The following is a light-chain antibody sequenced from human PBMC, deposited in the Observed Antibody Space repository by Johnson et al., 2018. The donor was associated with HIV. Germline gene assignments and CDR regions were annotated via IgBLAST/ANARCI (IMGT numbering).Light chain of an antibody. CDR1: SSNIGNNY. CDR3: GTWDSSLSAPRYV. Sequence: QSVLTQPPSVSAAPGQKVTISCSGSSSNIGNNYVSWYQQLPGTAPKLLIYYNNKRPSGIPDRFSGSKSGTSATLAITGLQPGDAADYYCGTWDSSLSAPRYVFGTGTKVTVL. V-gene: IGLV1-51*01. J-gene: IGLJ1*01. CDR2: YNN.